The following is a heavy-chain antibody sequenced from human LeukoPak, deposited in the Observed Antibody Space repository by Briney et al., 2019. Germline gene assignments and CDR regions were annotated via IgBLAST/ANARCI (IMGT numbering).Heavy chain of an antibody. J-gene: IGHJ4*02. CDR2: ISYDGSNK. V-gene: IGHV3-30*18. CDR3: AKGRVEDSSLFDY. Sequence: GGSLRLSCAASGFTFSSYGMHWVRQAPGKGLEWVAVISYDGSNKYYADSVKGRFTISRDNSKNTLYLQMNSLRAEDTAVYYCAKGRVEDSSLFDYWGQGTLVTVSS. CDR1: GFTFSSYG. D-gene: IGHD3-22*01.